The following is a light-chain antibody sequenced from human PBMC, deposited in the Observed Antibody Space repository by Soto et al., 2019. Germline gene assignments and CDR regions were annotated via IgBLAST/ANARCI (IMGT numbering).Light chain of an antibody. V-gene: IGKV3-15*01. J-gene: IGKJ5*01. CDR3: QQYYNWPRT. CDR2: GAS. Sequence: EIVMTQSPATLSVSPVEIATLYCIASDNIYTNLAWYQRKPGQAPRLLFYGASTRATGLPARFSGTGSGTEFTLTINSLQAEDSAVYYCQQYYNWPRTCGQGTRREI. CDR1: DNIYTN.